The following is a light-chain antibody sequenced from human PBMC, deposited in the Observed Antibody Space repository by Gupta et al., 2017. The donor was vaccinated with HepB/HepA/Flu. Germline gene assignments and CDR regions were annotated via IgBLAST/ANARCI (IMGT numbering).Light chain of an antibody. J-gene: IGLJ2*01. CDR1: SSDV. CDR3: SSFTSSSTLAV. CDR2: AVT. Sequence: QSALTQPASVSGSPGQSITISCTGTSSDVSWYQQHPGKAPKLMIYAVTLRPPRGSHRFSGSKSGDTASLTISELQTEDEAYYYCSSFTSSSTLAVFGGGTKVTVL. V-gene: IGLV2-14*03.